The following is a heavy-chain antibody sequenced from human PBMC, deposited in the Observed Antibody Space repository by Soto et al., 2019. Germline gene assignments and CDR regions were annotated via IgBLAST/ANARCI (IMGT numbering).Heavy chain of an antibody. J-gene: IGHJ6*02. D-gene: IGHD3-10*01. CDR2: IIPIFGTA. CDR3: ATMKGGSQYYYYGLDV. V-gene: IGHV1-69*12. Sequence: QVQLVQSGAEVKKPGSSVKVSCKASGGTFSSYAISWVRQAPGLGLEWMGGIIPIFGTADYAQKFQGRVTITADESTSTAYMELSSLISEDTAVYYCATMKGGSQYYYYGLDVWGQGTTVTVSS. CDR1: GGTFSSYA.